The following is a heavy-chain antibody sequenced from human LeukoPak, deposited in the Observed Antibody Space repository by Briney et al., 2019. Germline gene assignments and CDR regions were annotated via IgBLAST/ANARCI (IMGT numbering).Heavy chain of an antibody. Sequence: GGSLRLSCSASGFTFSSYVMHWVRQAPGKGLEYVSGISDNGARTCYADSVKGRFTISRDNSKNTLYVQMTSLRVEDTAVYYCVYQVQGVVKWGQGTLVTDSS. J-gene: IGHJ4*02. V-gene: IGHV3-64*05. D-gene: IGHD3-3*01. CDR2: ISDNGART. CDR3: VYQVQGVVK. CDR1: GFTFSSYV.